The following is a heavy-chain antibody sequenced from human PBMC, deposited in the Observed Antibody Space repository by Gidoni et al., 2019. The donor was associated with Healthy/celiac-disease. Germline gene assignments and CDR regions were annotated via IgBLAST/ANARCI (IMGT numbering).Heavy chain of an antibody. D-gene: IGHD1-26*01. Sequence: EVQLLESGGGLVQPGGSLRLSCADSGFPFRRYAMSWVRQAPGKGLEWVSAISGSGGSTYYADSVKGRFTISRDNSKNTLYLQMNSLRAEDTAVYYCAKEDSGWELPEEFQHWGQGTLVTVSS. J-gene: IGHJ1*01. CDR1: GFPFRRYA. CDR2: ISGSGGST. V-gene: IGHV3-23*01. CDR3: AKEDSGWELPEEFQH.